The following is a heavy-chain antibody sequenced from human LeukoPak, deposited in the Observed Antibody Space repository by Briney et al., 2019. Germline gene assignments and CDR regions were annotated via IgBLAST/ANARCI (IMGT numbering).Heavy chain of an antibody. V-gene: IGHV3-66*01. D-gene: IGHD2-8*01. Sequence: GGSLRLSCAASGFTVSSNYMSWVRQAPGKGLEWVSVIYSGGSTYYADSVKGRFTISRDNSKNTLYLQMNSLRAEDTAVYYCAKDTTGVSPRAGDDYWGQGTLVTVSS. CDR3: AKDTTGVSPRAGDDY. J-gene: IGHJ4*02. CDR2: IYSGGST. CDR1: GFTVSSNY.